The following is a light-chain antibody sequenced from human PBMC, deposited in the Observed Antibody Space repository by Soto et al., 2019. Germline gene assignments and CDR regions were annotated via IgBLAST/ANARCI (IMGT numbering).Light chain of an antibody. Sequence: ILLTKSPSSLSATVGDRVTITCLASQGISSYLNWYQQKPGKAPKLLIYAASSLQSGVPSRFSGSGSGTDFTLTISSLQPEDFATYYCQQTYSTPITFGQGTRLEV. CDR1: QGISSY. J-gene: IGKJ5*01. CDR2: AAS. CDR3: QQTYSTPIT. V-gene: IGKV1-39*01.